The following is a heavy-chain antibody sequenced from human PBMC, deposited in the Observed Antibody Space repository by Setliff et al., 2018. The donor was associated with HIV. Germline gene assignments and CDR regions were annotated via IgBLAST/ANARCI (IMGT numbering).Heavy chain of an antibody. CDR3: ARGDNYYYTSGTFHNGLDCFDF. CDR2: IYYTGST. Sequence: SSETLSLTCTVSGGSISNYYWNWIRQPPGKGLEWIGYIYYTGSTNYDPSLKSRVTISLDTSKDQFSLKLSSVTAADTAIYYCARGDNYYYTSGTFHNGLDCFDFWGQGTMVTVSS. CDR1: GGSISNYY. D-gene: IGHD3-10*01. J-gene: IGHJ3*01. V-gene: IGHV4-59*01.